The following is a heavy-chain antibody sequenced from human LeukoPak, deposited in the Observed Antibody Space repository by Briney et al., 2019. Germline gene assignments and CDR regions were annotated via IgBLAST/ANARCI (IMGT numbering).Heavy chain of an antibody. D-gene: IGHD2-15*01. Sequence: SETLSLTCAVYGGSFSGNYWSWIRQPPGKGLEWIGEINHSGSTNYNPSLKSRVTISVDTSKNQFSLKLSSVTAADTAVYYCANVAATYYYYYGMDVWGQGTTVTVSS. V-gene: IGHV4-34*01. CDR2: INHSGST. CDR1: GGSFSGNY. J-gene: IGHJ6*02. CDR3: ANVAATYYYYYGMDV.